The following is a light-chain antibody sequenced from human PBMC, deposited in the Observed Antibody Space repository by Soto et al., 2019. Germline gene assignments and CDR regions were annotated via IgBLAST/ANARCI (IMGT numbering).Light chain of an antibody. CDR3: QVYSNSPPFT. V-gene: IGKV3-15*01. J-gene: IGKJ3*01. Sequence: EIVMTQSPATLSVSPGERATLSCRASQSVSSNLAWYQQKPGQAPRLLIYGASTRATGIPARFSGSGSGTEFILTISRLEPEDFAVYYCQVYSNSPPFTFGPGTKVDIK. CDR1: QSVSSN. CDR2: GAS.